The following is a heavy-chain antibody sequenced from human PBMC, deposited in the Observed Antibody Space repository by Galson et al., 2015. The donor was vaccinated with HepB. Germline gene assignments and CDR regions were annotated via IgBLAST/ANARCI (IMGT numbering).Heavy chain of an antibody. CDR2: ISWNSGSI. J-gene: IGHJ3*02. CDR3: AKDNRDDAFDI. V-gene: IGHV3-9*01. Sequence: SLRLSCAASGFTFDDYAMHWVRQAPGKGLEWVSGISWNSGSIGYADSVKGRFTISRDNAKNSLYLQMNSLRAEDTALYYCAKDNRDDAFDIWGQGTMVTVSS. CDR1: GFTFDDYA.